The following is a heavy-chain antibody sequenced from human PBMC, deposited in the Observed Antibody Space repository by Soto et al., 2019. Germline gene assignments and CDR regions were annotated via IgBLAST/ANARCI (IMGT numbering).Heavy chain of an antibody. CDR3: ARDIDSSGYYPDY. D-gene: IGHD3-22*01. J-gene: IGHJ4*02. CDR2: ISSSSSYI. V-gene: IGHV3-21*01. Sequence: VGSLRLSCAASGFTFSSYSMNWVRQAPGKGLEWVSSISSSSSYIYYADSVKGRFTISRDNAKNSLYLQMNSLRAEDTAVYYCARDIDSSGYYPDYCGQRTLVTVSS. CDR1: GFTFSSYS.